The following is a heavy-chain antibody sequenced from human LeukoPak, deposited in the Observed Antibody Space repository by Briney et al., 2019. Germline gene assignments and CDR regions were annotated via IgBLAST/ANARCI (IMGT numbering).Heavy chain of an antibody. J-gene: IGHJ4*02. Sequence: GGTLRLSCAASGFTFSSYAMHWVRQAPGKGLEWVALISYDESNTFYADSVKGRFTISRDNSKNTLYLQMNSLRVEDTAVYYCARDGDGDYVFSYYFDYWGQGTLVTVSS. V-gene: IGHV3-30*04. CDR1: GFTFSSYA. D-gene: IGHD4-17*01. CDR2: ISYDESNT. CDR3: ARDGDGDYVFSYYFDY.